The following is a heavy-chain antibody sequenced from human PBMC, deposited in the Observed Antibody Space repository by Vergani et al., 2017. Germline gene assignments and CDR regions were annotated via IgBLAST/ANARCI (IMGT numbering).Heavy chain of an antibody. D-gene: IGHD6-6*01. CDR2: ISGSGGST. V-gene: IGHV3-23*01. J-gene: IGHJ6*04. Sequence: EVQLLESGGGLVQPGGSLRLSCAASGFTFSSYDMSWVRQAPGKGLEWVSAISGSGGSTYYADSVKGRFTISRDNSNNTLYLQMNSLRAEVTAVYYCAKVFPRQLVKVMDVWGKGTTVTVSS. CDR1: GFTFSSYD. CDR3: AKVFPRQLVKVMDV.